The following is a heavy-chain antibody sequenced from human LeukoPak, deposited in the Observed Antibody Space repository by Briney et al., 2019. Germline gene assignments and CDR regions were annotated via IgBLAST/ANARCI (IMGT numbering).Heavy chain of an antibody. CDR1: GGTIISYY. D-gene: IGHD1-26*01. V-gene: IGHV4-59*01. CDR2: IYYSGST. Sequence: PSETLSLTCTVSGGTIISYYWTWIRQPPGKGLEWIGYIYYSGSTDYNPSLKSRVTISVDTSRNQFSLKLSSVTAADTAVYYCARSSEWELRLYYLYIDVWGKGTTVTVSS. CDR3: ARSSEWELRLYYLYIDV. J-gene: IGHJ6*03.